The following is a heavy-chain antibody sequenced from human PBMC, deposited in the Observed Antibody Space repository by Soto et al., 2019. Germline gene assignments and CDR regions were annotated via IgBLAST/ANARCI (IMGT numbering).Heavy chain of an antibody. J-gene: IGHJ5*02. CDR3: TREDFGSCSSTTCLNWFDP. D-gene: IGHD2-2*01. CDR1: GASITSYY. CDR2: IYHSGSP. Sequence: QVLLQESGPGLVKPSETLSLTCSVSGASITSYYWSWIRQPPGKGLEWIGYIYHSGSPRYNPSLKSRVTISVDTSKNQLSLRLVSVTAADTALYFCTREDFGSCSSTTCLNWFDPWGQGTLVTVSS. V-gene: IGHV4-59*01.